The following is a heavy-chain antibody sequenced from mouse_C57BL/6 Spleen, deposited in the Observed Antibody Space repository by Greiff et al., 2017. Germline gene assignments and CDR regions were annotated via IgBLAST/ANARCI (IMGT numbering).Heavy chain of an antibody. J-gene: IGHJ1*03. CDR1: GYTFTDYY. CDR2: INPNNGGT. CDR3: ARRGNYDYDWYFDV. Sequence: LVKPGASVKISCKASGYTFTDYYMNWVKQSHGKSLEWIGDINPNNGGTSYNQKFKGKATLTVDKSSSTAYMELRSLTSEDSAVYYCARRGNYDYDWYFDVWGTGTTVTVSS. V-gene: IGHV1-26*01. D-gene: IGHD2-4*01.